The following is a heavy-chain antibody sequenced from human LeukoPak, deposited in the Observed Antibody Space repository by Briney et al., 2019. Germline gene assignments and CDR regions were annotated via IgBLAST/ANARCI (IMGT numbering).Heavy chain of an antibody. D-gene: IGHD5-12*01. Sequence: ASVKVSCKASGYTFTNYDINWVRQATGQGLEWMGWMNPNTGKAGYAQKFQGRVTMTRNTAISTAYLEVTSLRSDDTAVYYCARHLSRSAYDPLGFWGQGTLVTVSS. CDR2: MNPNTGKA. CDR1: GYTFTNYD. CDR3: ARHLSRSAYDPLGF. J-gene: IGHJ4*02. V-gene: IGHV1-8*02.